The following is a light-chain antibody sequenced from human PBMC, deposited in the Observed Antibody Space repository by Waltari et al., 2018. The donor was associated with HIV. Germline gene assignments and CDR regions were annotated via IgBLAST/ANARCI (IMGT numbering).Light chain of an antibody. CDR2: NGN. V-gene: IGLV2-11*01. CDR3: CSYVGSYTLL. CDR1: SSAVGGYNE. J-gene: IGLJ2*01. Sequence: QSALTQPRSLSGSPGQSVTIYCPGTSSAVGGYNEVSWYQLHPGKAPKRMISNGNHRPSGVPDRFSGSKSGNTASQTISGLHADDEADYYCCSYVGSYTLLFGGGTKLTVL.